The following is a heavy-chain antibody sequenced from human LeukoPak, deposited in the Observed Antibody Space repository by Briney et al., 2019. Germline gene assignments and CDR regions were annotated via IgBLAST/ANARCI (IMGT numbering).Heavy chain of an antibody. V-gene: IGHV3-9*01. CDR1: GFTFDGYA. D-gene: IGHD3-22*01. Sequence: GGSLRLSCAASGFTFDGYAMHWVRQAPGKGLEWVSGISWNSGSIGYADSVKGRFTISRDNAKNSLYLQMNSLRAEDTALYYCAKFQGPNYYDSSGYYYFDYWGQGTLVTVSS. J-gene: IGHJ4*02. CDR3: AKFQGPNYYDSSGYYYFDY. CDR2: ISWNSGSI.